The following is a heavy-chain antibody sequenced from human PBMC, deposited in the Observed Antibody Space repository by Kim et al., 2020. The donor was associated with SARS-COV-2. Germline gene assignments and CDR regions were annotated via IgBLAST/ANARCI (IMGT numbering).Heavy chain of an antibody. J-gene: IGHJ6*02. V-gene: IGHV1-69*13. CDR3: ARDPYDFWSGYTPNHNRAYYYYGMDV. CDR1: GGTFSSYA. Sequence: SVKVSCKASGGTFSSYAISWVRQAPGQGLEWMGGIIPIFGTANYAQKFQGRVTITADESTSTAYMELSSLRSEDTAVYYCARDPYDFWSGYTPNHNRAYYYYGMDVWGQGTTVTVSS. D-gene: IGHD3-3*01. CDR2: IIPIFGTA.